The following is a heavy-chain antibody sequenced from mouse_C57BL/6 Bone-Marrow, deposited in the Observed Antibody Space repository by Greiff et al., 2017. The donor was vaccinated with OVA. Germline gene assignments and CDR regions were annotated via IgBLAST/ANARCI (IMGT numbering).Heavy chain of an antibody. CDR1: GYTFTSYW. CDR3: ARDYGSPFAY. D-gene: IGHD1-1*01. V-gene: IGHV1-69*01. CDR2: IDPSDSYT. Sequence: QVQLQQPGAELVMPGASVKLSCKASGYTFTSYWMHWVKQRPGQGLEWIGEIDPSDSYTNYNQKFKGKSTLTVDKSSSTAYMQLRSLTSEVSAVYYCARDYGSPFAYWGQGTLVTVSA. J-gene: IGHJ3*01.